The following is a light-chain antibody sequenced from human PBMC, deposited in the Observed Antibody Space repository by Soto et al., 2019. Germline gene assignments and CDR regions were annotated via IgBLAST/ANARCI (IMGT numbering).Light chain of an antibody. V-gene: IGKV3-15*01. J-gene: IGKJ3*01. CDR1: QSVSSN. CDR2: GAS. CDR3: QQEKNRFHA. Sequence: EIVMTQSPATLSVSPGERATLSCRASQSVSSNLAWYQQKPGQAPRLLIYGASTRATGIPARFSGSGSGTELPLGKGCFQSGDLSVHYIQQEKNRFHAVGPGTQLDIK.